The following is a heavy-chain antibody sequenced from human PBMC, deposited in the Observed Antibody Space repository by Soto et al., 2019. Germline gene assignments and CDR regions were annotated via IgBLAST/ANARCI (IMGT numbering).Heavy chain of an antibody. J-gene: IGHJ5*02. CDR2: INHSGST. CDR1: GGSFSGYY. Sequence: SETLSLTCAVYGGSFSGYYWSWIRQPPGKGLEWIGEINHSGSTNYNPSLKSRVTISVDTSKNQFSLKLSSVTAADTAVYYCARGERLWFDPWGQGTLVTVSS. CDR3: ARGERLWFDP. V-gene: IGHV4-34*01.